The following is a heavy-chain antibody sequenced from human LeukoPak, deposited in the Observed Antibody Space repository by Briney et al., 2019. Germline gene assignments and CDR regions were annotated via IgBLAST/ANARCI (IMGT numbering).Heavy chain of an antibody. CDR3: VKEGYSYGDDF. V-gene: IGHV3-30*02. D-gene: IGHD5-18*01. CDR2: IQYDGTNK. Sequence: GGSLRLSCAASGFTFSNYAMHWVRQAPGKGLEWVAVIQYDGTNKYYADSVKGRFTISRDNSKSTVYLLVNNLRGEDTAVYYCVKEGYSYGDDFWGQGTLVIVSS. CDR1: GFTFSNYA. J-gene: IGHJ4*02.